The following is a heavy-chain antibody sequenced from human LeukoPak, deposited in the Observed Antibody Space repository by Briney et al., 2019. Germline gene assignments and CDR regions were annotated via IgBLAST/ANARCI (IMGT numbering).Heavy chain of an antibody. CDR2: ISVSGVST. Sequence: GGSLRLSCSASGFTFTTYGMNWVRQAPGKGLEWVSTISVSGVSTYYADSVRGRFTISRDNSKNTLYLQMNSLRAEDTAIYYCARGQERTRIAARPSAFDFWGQGTLVTVSS. CDR1: GFTFTTYG. J-gene: IGHJ4*02. CDR3: ARGQERTRIAARPSAFDF. V-gene: IGHV3-23*01. D-gene: IGHD6-6*01.